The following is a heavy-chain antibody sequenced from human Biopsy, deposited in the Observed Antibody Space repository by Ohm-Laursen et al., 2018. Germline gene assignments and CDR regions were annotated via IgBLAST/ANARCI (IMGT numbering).Heavy chain of an antibody. D-gene: IGHD3-16*01. CDR3: VRTWGGYDFDS. CDR1: GFTFSSYA. J-gene: IGHJ4*01. V-gene: IGHV3-23*01. Sequence: SLRLSCAASGFTFSSYAMTWFRQAPGKGLEWISRLDVAEYNIYYADSVRGRFTASRDSSKGMVYLQMDSLRVDDTAVYYCVRTWGGYDFDSWGQGTLVTVSS. CDR2: LDVAEYNI.